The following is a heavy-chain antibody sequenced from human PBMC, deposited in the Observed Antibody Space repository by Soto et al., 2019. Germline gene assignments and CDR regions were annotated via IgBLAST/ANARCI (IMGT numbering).Heavy chain of an antibody. CDR2: ISYDENKK. CDR1: GFTFSYYG. Sequence: GGSLRLSCAASGFTFSYYGIHWVRQAPGKGLEWVALISYDENKKYYADSVKGRFTISRDNSKNTVYLQMDNLRVEDTAFYYCAKGPMYTNSWYGGDHWGQGTLVTVSS. D-gene: IGHD6-13*01. CDR3: AKGPMYTNSWYGGDH. J-gene: IGHJ4*02. V-gene: IGHV3-30*18.